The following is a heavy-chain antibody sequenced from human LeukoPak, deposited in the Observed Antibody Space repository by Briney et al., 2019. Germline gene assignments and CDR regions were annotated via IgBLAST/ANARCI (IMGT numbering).Heavy chain of an antibody. J-gene: IGHJ4*02. Sequence: SETLSLTCTVSGGSISSKNYYWGRIRQPPGKGLEWIGSIYYSGNTYFNPSLKSRVTMSVDTSKNQFSLKLSPVTAADTAIYYCARVDIAVVPSTNFDYWGQGTLVTVSS. CDR1: GGSISSKNYY. CDR3: ARVDIAVVPSTNFDY. CDR2: IYYSGNT. D-gene: IGHD2-2*01. V-gene: IGHV4-39*01.